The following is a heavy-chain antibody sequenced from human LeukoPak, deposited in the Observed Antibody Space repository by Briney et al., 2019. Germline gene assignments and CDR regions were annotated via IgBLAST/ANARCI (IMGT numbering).Heavy chain of an antibody. CDR2: IYHSGST. Sequence: SETLSLTCAVSGGSISSGGYSWSRIRQPPGEGLEWIGYIYHSGSTYYNPSLKSRVTISVDRSKNQFSLKLSSVTAADTAVYYCARAITMVRGVIIEGDDAFDIWGQGTMVTVSS. J-gene: IGHJ3*02. CDR1: GGSISSGGYS. V-gene: IGHV4-30-2*01. D-gene: IGHD3-10*01. CDR3: ARAITMVRGVIIEGDDAFDI.